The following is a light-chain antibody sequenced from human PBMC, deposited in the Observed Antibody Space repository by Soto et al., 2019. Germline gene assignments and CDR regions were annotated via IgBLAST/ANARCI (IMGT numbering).Light chain of an antibody. Sequence: EIVMTQSPATLSVSPGERATLSCRASQSVSSNLAWYQQKPGQAPRLLIYGASTRATGIPARFSGSGSGTEFTLTISSLQSEDFAVYYCQHYGRSLPITFGQGTRLEL. V-gene: IGKV3-15*01. J-gene: IGKJ5*01. CDR1: QSVSSN. CDR3: QHYGRSLPIT. CDR2: GAS.